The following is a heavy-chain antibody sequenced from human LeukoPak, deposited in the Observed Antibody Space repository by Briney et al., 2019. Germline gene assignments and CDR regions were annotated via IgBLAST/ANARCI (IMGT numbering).Heavy chain of an antibody. J-gene: IGHJ3*02. Sequence: GASVKVSCKASGGTFSSYAISWVRQAPGQGLEWMGGIIPILGIANYAQKFQGRVTITADKSTSTAYMELSSLRSEDTAVYYCARDRKATDDYGDHEAFDIWGQGTMVTVSS. V-gene: IGHV1-69*10. CDR3: ARDRKATDDYGDHEAFDI. D-gene: IGHD4-17*01. CDR1: GGTFSSYA. CDR2: IIPILGIA.